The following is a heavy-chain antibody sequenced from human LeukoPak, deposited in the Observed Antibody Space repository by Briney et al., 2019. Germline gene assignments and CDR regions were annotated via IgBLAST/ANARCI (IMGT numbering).Heavy chain of an antibody. J-gene: IGHJ3*02. V-gene: IGHV3-64*01. CDR2: ISSNGGST. D-gene: IGHD6-19*01. CDR1: GFTFSSYA. Sequence: GGSLRLSCAASGFTFSSYAMHWVRQAPGKGLEYVLAISSNGGSTYYANSVKGRFTISRDNSKNTLYLQMGSLRAEDMAVYYCARDWSGYSSGWSYAFDIWGQGTMVTVSS. CDR3: ARDWSGYSSGWSYAFDI.